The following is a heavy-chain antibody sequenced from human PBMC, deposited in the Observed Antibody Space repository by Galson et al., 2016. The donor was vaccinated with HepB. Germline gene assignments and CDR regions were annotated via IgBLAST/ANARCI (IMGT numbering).Heavy chain of an antibody. CDR2: VSLEGCLK. V-gene: IGHV3-30*18. CDR1: GFTFSNYG. D-gene: IGHD3-22*01. Sequence: SLRLPCAASGFTFSNYGMQWVRQAPGKGLEWGVDVSLEGCLKYYEDYVKGRFTISRDNSTNTLYQQMNSLRPEDTAVYYCVKVHHSRGYGAYFDDWGQGTLVTVSS. CDR3: VKVHHSRGYGAYFDD. J-gene: IGHJ4*02.